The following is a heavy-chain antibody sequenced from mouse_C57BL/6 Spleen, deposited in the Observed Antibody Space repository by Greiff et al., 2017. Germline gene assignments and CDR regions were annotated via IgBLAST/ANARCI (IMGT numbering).Heavy chain of an antibody. D-gene: IGHD2-1*01. CDR3: AREGGIYYGNHWYFDV. CDR2: INPNNGGT. Sequence: EVQLQQSGPELVKPGASVKISCKASGYTFTDYYMNWVKQSHGKSLEWIGDINPNNGGTSYNQKFKGKATLTVDKSSSTAYMELRSLTSEDSAVYYCAREGGIYYGNHWYFDVWGTGTTVTVSS. V-gene: IGHV1-26*01. CDR1: GYTFTDYY. J-gene: IGHJ1*03.